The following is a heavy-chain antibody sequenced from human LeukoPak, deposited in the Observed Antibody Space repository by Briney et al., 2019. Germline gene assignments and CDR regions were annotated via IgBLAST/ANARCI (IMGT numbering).Heavy chain of an antibody. J-gene: IGHJ3*01. CDR1: GVSISPYY. D-gene: IGHD3-3*01. CDR2: IHTSGSN. V-gene: IGHV4-4*09. CDR3: ARLSAAVHLGAFDL. Sequence: SETLSLTCAVSGVSISPYYWAWIRQPPGKGLERIGYIHTSGSNNQYPSLKSRVTISVDKPKNHFSLRLTSVTAADTAVYYCARLSAAVHLGAFDLWGQGTMVTVSS.